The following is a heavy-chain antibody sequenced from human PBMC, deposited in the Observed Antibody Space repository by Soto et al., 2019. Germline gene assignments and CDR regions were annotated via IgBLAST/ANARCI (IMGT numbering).Heavy chain of an antibody. CDR2: ISGTGGST. D-gene: IGHD3-22*01. Sequence: GGSLRLSCAASGFTFNNYAMNWVRQAPGKGLEWVATISGTGGSTYYADSVKGRFTISRDNSKNTLYLQMNSLRVEDTAVYYCAMRYYYESGAYYWYYFGYWGQGTLVTVSS. CDR1: GFTFNNYA. V-gene: IGHV3-23*01. J-gene: IGHJ4*02. CDR3: AMRYYYESGAYYWYYFGY.